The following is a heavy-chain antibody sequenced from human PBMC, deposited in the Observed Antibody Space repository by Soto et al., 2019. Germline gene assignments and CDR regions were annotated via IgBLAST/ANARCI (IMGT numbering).Heavy chain of an antibody. CDR1: GFTFSSYE. CDR3: ARDGDVNTGFGKDY. D-gene: IGHD3-16*01. J-gene: IGHJ4*02. V-gene: IGHV3-48*03. Sequence: GGSLRLSCAASGFTFSSYEMNWVRQAPGKGLEWVSYISSSGSTIYYADSVKGRFTISRDNSKNTLYLQMTSLSAEDTAMYYCARDGDVNTGFGKDYWGQGTLVTVSS. CDR2: ISSSGSTI.